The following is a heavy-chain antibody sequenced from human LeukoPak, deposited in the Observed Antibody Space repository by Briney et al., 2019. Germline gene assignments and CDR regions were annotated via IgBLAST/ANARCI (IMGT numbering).Heavy chain of an antibody. D-gene: IGHD1-26*01. Sequence: ASVKVSCKASGYTFTSVDINWVRQATGQGLEWMGWMNPNSGNTGYAQNFQGRVTMTRNNSISTAYMEVSSLRSEDTAVYYCARGLAEWEQNDAFDIWGQGTMVTVSS. V-gene: IGHV1-8*01. CDR1: GYTFTSVD. CDR3: ARGLAEWEQNDAFDI. CDR2: MNPNSGNT. J-gene: IGHJ3*02.